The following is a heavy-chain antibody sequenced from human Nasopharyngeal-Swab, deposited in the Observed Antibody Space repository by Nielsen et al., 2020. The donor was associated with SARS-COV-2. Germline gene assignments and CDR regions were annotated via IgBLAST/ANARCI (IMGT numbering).Heavy chain of an antibody. J-gene: IGHJ4*02. V-gene: IGHV3-23*01. CDR1: GFTFSSYW. Sequence: GESLKISCAASGFTFSSYWMSWARQTPGKGLEWVSHISGSGGGTYYTDSVKGRFTISRDNSKNTLHLHMSSLRAEDTAVYYCAKDKEDLRGVGSYDYWGQGTLVTVSS. CDR2: ISGSGGGT. CDR3: AKDKEDLRGVGSYDY. D-gene: IGHD3-10*01.